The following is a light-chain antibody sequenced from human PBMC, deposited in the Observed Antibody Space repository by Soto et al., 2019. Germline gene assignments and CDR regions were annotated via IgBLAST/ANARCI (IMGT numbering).Light chain of an antibody. Sequence: DIQMTQSPPSLYASVGDRVTITCRASQTISDYLHWYQQKPGKAPTLLIYGSSSLQTGVPPRFSGSGSGTEFTLTISSLQPEDFGTYYCQQTYDSLVSFGGGTKVDLK. CDR1: QTISDY. J-gene: IGKJ4*01. CDR2: GSS. V-gene: IGKV1-39*01. CDR3: QQTYDSLVS.